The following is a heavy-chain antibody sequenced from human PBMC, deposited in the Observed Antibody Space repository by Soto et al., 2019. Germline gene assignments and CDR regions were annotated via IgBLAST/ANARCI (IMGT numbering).Heavy chain of an antibody. V-gene: IGHV4-30-4*01. J-gene: IGHJ6*02. CDR1: GDSISSGNKY. D-gene: IGHD3-16*01. Sequence: SETLSLTCTVSGDSISSGNKYWTWIRQPPGKGLEWIGYTFSSGTTYYNPSLKSRLTMALEASQNQFSLKVKSMTDADTAVYYCARVPPNFDYYYAMDVWGQGTTVTVSS. CDR3: ARVPPNFDYYYAMDV. CDR2: TFSSGTT.